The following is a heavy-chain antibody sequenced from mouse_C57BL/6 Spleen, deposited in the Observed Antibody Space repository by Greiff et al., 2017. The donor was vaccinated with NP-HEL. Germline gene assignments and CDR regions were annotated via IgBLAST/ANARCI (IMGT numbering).Heavy chain of an antibody. J-gene: IGHJ2*01. Sequence: VQLQQSGPELVKPGASVKISCKASGYAFSSSWMNWVKQRPGKGLEWIGRIYPGDGDTNYNGKFKGKATLTADKSSRTAYMHLSSLTSEDSAVYFCARDTRVTPEYYFDYWGQGTTLTVSS. CDR2: IYPGDGDT. CDR1: GYAFSSSW. D-gene: IGHD2-13*01. V-gene: IGHV1-82*01. CDR3: ARDTRVTPEYYFDY.